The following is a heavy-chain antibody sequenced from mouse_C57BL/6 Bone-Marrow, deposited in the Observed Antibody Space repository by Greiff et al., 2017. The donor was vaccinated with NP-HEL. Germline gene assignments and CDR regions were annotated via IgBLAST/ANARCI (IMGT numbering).Heavy chain of an antibody. V-gene: IGHV1-59*01. Sequence: QVQLQQPGAELVRPGTSVKLSCKASGYTFTSYWMHWVKQRPGQGLEWIGVIDPSDSYTNYNQKFKGKATLTADTSSSTAYMQLSSLTSEDSAVYYCAREGTYWGQGTLVTVSA. CDR3: AREGTY. J-gene: IGHJ3*01. CDR1: GYTFTSYW. CDR2: IDPSDSYT.